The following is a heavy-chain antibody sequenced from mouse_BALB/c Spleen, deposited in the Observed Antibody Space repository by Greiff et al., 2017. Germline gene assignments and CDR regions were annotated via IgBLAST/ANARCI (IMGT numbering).Heavy chain of an antibody. CDR2: IDPETGGT. V-gene: IGHV1-15*01. D-gene: IGHD2-10*02. J-gene: IGHJ3*01. CDR1: GYTFTDYE. Sequence: QVQLQQSGAELVRPGASVTLSCKASGYTFTDYEMHWVKQTPVHGLEWIGAIDPETGGTAYNQKFKGKATLTADKSSSTAYMELRSLTSEDSAVYYCTRKEYGNPAWCAYWGQGTRVTVAA. CDR3: TRKEYGNPAWCAY.